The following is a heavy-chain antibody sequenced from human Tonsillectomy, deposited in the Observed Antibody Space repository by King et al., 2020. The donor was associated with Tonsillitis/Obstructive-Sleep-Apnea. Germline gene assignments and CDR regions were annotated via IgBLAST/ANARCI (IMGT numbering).Heavy chain of an antibody. CDR3: ASPAPRGYYDYVWGSYDGGFIDY. J-gene: IGHJ4*02. Sequence: VQLVESGGGVVQPGRSLRLSCAASGFTFSSYAMHWVRQAPGKGLEWVAVISYDGSNKYYADSVKGRFTISRDNSKNTLYLQMNSLRAEDTAVYYCASPAPRGYYDYVWGSYDGGFIDYWGQGTLVTVSS. D-gene: IGHD3-16*01. CDR2: ISYDGSNK. CDR1: GFTFSSYA. V-gene: IGHV3-30*04.